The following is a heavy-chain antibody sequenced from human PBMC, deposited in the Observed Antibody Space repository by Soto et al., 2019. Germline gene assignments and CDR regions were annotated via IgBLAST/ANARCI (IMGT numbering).Heavy chain of an antibody. CDR3: ARTGERWILGYYFDY. V-gene: IGHV4-39*07. CDR2: IYYSGST. CDR1: GGSISSSSYY. D-gene: IGHD2-2*03. Sequence: PSETLSLTCTVSGGSISSSSYYWGWIRQPLGKGLEWIGCIYYSGSTYYNPSLKSRVTISVDTSKNQFSLKLSSVTAADTAVYYCARTGERWILGYYFDYWGQGTLVTVSS. J-gene: IGHJ4*02.